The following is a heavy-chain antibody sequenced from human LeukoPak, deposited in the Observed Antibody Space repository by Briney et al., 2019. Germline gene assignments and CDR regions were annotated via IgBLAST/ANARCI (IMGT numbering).Heavy chain of an antibody. D-gene: IGHD3-10*01. CDR3: AKDGMVRGVWGYYYYGMDV. V-gene: IGHV1-8*01. CDR2: MNPNSGNT. CDR1: GYTFTSYD. Sequence: ASVKVSCKASGYTFTSYDMNWVRQATGQGLEWMGWMNPNSGNTGYAQKFQGRVTMTRNTSISTAYMELSSLRAEDTAVYYCAKDGMVRGVWGYYYYGMDVWGQGTTVTVSS. J-gene: IGHJ6*02.